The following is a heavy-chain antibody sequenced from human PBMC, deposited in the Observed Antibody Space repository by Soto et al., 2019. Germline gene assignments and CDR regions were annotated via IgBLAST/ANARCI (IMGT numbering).Heavy chain of an antibody. V-gene: IGHV1-24*01. J-gene: IGHJ5*02. D-gene: IGHD6-19*01. Sequence: SVKVFSKDSGYTITELSMHWVRQDHGKGLEWMGGIDPEDGGTIYAQKFQGRVTMTRDTSTSTAYMELSRLRSDDTAVYYCARGIAVAGTGWFDPWGQGTLVTVSS. CDR1: GYTITELS. CDR2: IDPEDGGT. CDR3: ARGIAVAGTGWFDP.